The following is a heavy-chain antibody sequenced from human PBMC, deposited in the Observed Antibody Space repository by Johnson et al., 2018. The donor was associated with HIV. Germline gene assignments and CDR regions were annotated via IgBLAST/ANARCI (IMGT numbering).Heavy chain of an antibody. CDR1: GFTVSSNY. J-gene: IGHJ3*02. V-gene: IGHV3-66*02. CDR3: AKDKAVVTALYDAFDI. D-gene: IGHD2-21*02. CDR2: IYSGGST. Sequence: EVQLVESGGGLVQPGWSLRLSCAAFGFTVSSNYMSWVRQAPGKGLEWVSVIYSGGSTYYADSVKGRFTISRDNAKKSLYVQMNSLRAEDTAVYYCAKDKAVVTALYDAFDIWGQGTMVTVSS.